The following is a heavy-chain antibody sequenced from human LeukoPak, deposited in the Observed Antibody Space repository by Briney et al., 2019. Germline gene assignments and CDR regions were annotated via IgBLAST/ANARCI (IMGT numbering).Heavy chain of an antibody. V-gene: IGHV3-30*18. CDR2: ISYDGSNK. D-gene: IGHD2-15*01. Sequence: GGSLRLSCAASGFTFSSYGMHWVRQAPGKGLEWVAVISYDGSNKYYADSVKGRFTISRDNSKNTLYLQMNSLRAEDTAVYYCAKALVVADNWFDPWGQGTLVTVSS. J-gene: IGHJ5*02. CDR3: AKALVVADNWFDP. CDR1: GFTFSSYG.